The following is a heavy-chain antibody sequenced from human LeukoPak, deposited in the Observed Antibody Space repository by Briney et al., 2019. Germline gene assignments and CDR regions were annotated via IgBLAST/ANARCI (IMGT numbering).Heavy chain of an antibody. CDR2: INPNSGGT. V-gene: IGHV1-2*02. J-gene: IGHJ2*01. CDR3: ARRIGHSYFDL. CDR1: GYTFTGYY. Sequence: GASVKVSCKASGYTFTGYYMHWVRQAPGQGLEWMGWINPNSGGTNYAQKFQGRVTMTRDTSISTAYMELSRLRASDSAMYYCARRIGHSYFDLWGRGTLVTVSS.